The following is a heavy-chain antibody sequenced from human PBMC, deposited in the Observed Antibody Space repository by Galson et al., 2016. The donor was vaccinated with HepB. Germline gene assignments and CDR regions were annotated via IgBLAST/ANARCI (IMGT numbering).Heavy chain of an antibody. CDR2: IWYDGSSK. Sequence: SLRLSCAASGFTFSSYGMHWVRQAPGKGLEWVAVIWYDGSSKYYADSVKGRFTISRDNSKNTLYLQMNSLRAEDTAVYYCAREGIVGATIRYFDYWGQGTLVTVSS. J-gene: IGHJ4*02. D-gene: IGHD1-26*01. CDR1: GFTFSSYG. V-gene: IGHV3-33*01. CDR3: AREGIVGATIRYFDY.